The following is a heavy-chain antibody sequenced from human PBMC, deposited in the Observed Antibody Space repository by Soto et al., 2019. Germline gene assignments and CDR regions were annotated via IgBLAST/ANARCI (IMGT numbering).Heavy chain of an antibody. CDR3: ARLRWEQPWVFDY. CDR1: GGSFSGYY. Sequence: QVQLQQWGAGLLKPSETLSLTCAVYGGSFSGYYWSWIRQPPVKGLEWIGEINHSGGTNSNPSLKSRVTISVDTSKNQFSLKLSSVTAADTAVFYCARLRWEQPWVFDYWGQGTLFTVSS. V-gene: IGHV4-34*02. CDR2: INHSGGT. J-gene: IGHJ4*02. D-gene: IGHD1-26*01.